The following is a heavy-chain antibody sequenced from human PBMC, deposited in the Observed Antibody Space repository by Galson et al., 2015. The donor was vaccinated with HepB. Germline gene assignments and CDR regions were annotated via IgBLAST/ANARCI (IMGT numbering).Heavy chain of an antibody. J-gene: IGHJ5*02. V-gene: IGHV5-10-1*01. CDR1: GYSFTSYW. Sequence: QSGAEVKKPGESLRISCKGSGYSFTSYWISWVRQMPGKGLEWMGRIDPSDSYTNYSPSIQGHVTISADRSISTAYLQWSGLKASDSAVYYCARHAHETESFSIWFDPWGQGTLVTVSS. D-gene: IGHD1-1*01. CDR3: ARHAHETESFSIWFDP. CDR2: IDPSDSYT.